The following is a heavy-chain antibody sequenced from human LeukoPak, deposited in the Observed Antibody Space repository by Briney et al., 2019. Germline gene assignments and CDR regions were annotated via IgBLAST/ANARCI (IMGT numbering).Heavy chain of an antibody. J-gene: IGHJ3*02. CDR3: ASGIGITRGLFAFDI. D-gene: IGHD3-10*01. Sequence: PGGSLRLSCAASGFSFSSYAMSWVRQAPGKGLEWVSAVSGSGGSTYYADSVKGRFTISRDNSKNTLYLQMNSLRSEDTAVYYCASGIGITRGLFAFDIWGQGTMVTVSS. V-gene: IGHV3-23*01. CDR2: VSGSGGST. CDR1: GFSFSSYA.